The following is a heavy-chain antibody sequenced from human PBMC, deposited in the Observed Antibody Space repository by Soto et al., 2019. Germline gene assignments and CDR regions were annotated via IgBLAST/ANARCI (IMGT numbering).Heavy chain of an antibody. J-gene: IGHJ4*02. CDR1: GFTFSSYG. D-gene: IGHD3-9*01. CDR2: ISGSGGST. V-gene: IGHV3-23*01. Sequence: SLRLSCAASGFTFSSYGMSWVRQAPGKGLEWVSAISGSGGSTYYADSVKGRFTNSRDNSKNTLYLQMNSLRAEDTAVYYCANTYYDIFVGFDYWGQGTLVTVSS. CDR3: ANTYYDIFVGFDY.